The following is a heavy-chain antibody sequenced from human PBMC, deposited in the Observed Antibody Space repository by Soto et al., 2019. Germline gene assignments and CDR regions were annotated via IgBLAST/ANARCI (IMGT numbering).Heavy chain of an antibody. D-gene: IGHD4-17*01. CDR2: IYHSGST. Sequence: SETLSLTCAVSGVSISSGGYSWSWIRQPPGKGLEWIGYIYHSGSTYYNPSLKSRVTISRDMSTSTAYMELTSLRPEDTAVYYCAADVGGYIYGLARHWGPGTLVTVSS. CDR3: AADVGGYIYGLARH. CDR1: GVSISSGGYS. J-gene: IGHJ4*02. V-gene: IGHV4-30-2*01.